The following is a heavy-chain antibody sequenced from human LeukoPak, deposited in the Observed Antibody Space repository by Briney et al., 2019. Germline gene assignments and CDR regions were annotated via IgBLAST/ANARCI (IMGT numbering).Heavy chain of an antibody. Sequence: PGGPLRLSCAASGFPVSSNYMSWVRQAPGKGLEWVSIIYSGGSTFYADSVKGRFTISRDNSKNTLYLQMNSLRAEDTAVYYCARGYLAGVDYWGQGTLVTVPS. CDR2: IYSGGST. CDR1: GFPVSSNY. J-gene: IGHJ4*02. CDR3: ARGYLAGVDY. D-gene: IGHD3-10*01. V-gene: IGHV3-53*01.